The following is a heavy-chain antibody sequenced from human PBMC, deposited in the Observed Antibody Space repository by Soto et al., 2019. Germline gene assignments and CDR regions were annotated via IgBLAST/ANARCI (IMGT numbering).Heavy chain of an antibody. CDR1: GFTFSSYG. D-gene: IGHD4-17*01. CDR3: AKGRPMTTVTTTMGYFDY. Sequence: VGSLRLSCAASGFTFSSYGMHWVRQAPGKGLEWVAVISYDGSNKYYADSVKGRFTISRDNSKNTLYLQMNSLRAEDTAVYYCAKGRPMTTVTTTMGYFDYWGQGTLVTVSS. V-gene: IGHV3-30*18. J-gene: IGHJ4*02. CDR2: ISYDGSNK.